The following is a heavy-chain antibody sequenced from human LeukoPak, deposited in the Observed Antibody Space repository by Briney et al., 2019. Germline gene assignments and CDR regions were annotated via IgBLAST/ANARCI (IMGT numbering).Heavy chain of an antibody. Sequence: GGSLRLSCAASGFTFSSYAMSWVRQAPGKGLEWVSAISGSGGSTYYADSVKGRFTISRDNSKNTLYLQMNSLRAEDTAVYYCARDFVSHYYDSSGPRHAFDIWGQGTMVTVSS. V-gene: IGHV3-23*01. J-gene: IGHJ3*02. CDR2: ISGSGGST. CDR3: ARDFVSHYYDSSGPRHAFDI. CDR1: GFTFSSYA. D-gene: IGHD3-22*01.